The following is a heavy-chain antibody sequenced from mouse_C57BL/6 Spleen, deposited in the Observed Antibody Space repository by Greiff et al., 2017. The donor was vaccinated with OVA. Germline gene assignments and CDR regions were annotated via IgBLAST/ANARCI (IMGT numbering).Heavy chain of an antibody. V-gene: IGHV1-69*01. Sequence: VQLQQPGAELVMPGASVKLSCKASGYTFTSYWMHWVKQRPGQGLEWIGEIDPSDSYTNYNQKFKGKSTLTVDKSSSTAYMQLSSLTSEDSAVYYCARPGDYFDYWGQGTTLTVSS. J-gene: IGHJ2*01. CDR3: ARPGDYFDY. CDR2: IDPSDSYT. CDR1: GYTFTSYW.